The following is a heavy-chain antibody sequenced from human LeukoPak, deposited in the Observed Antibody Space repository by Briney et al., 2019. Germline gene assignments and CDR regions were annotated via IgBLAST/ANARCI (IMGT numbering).Heavy chain of an antibody. CDR1: GFTFSNYW. Sequence: GESLRLSCAPSGFTFSNYWMSWVRQAPGKGLEWVANIKEDGSEKYYVDSVKGRFTISRDNARNSLYLQMNSLRAEDTAVYYCASGRQLGYWGQGTLVTVSS. D-gene: IGHD6-13*01. J-gene: IGHJ4*02. CDR3: ASGRQLGY. CDR2: IKEDGSEK. V-gene: IGHV3-7*01.